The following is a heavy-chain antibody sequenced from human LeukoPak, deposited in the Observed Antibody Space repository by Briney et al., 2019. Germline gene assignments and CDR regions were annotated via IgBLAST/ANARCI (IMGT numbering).Heavy chain of an antibody. Sequence: PGGSLRLSCAASGFTVSSNYMSWVRQAPEKGLEWVSVIYSGGSTYYADSVKGRFTISRDNSKNTLYLQMNSLRAEDTAVYYCARDRLAVAGKYYYYYYGMDVWGQGTTVTVSS. CDR3: ARDRLAVAGKYYYYYYGMDV. CDR1: GFTVSSNY. V-gene: IGHV3-66*01. J-gene: IGHJ6*02. CDR2: IYSGGST. D-gene: IGHD6-19*01.